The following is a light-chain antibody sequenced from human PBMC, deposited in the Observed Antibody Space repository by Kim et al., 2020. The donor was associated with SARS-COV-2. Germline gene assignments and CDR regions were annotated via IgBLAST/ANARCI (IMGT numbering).Light chain of an antibody. Sequence: QRVNISCPGSSSNIGAGYDVHLYQHLPGTAPKRLFSGNSNRPSGVPDRFSGSRSGTSASLAITGLQDEDEADYYCQSFDSSLSGSIFGGGTQLTVL. CDR2: GNS. J-gene: IGLJ2*01. V-gene: IGLV1-40*01. CDR1: SSNIGAGYD. CDR3: QSFDSSLSGSI.